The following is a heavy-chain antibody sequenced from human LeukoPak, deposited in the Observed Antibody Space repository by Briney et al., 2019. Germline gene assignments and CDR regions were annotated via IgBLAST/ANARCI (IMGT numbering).Heavy chain of an antibody. Sequence: GGSLRLSCAASGFTFDGYAMHWVRQAPGRGLEWVSLISWDGGSTYYADSVKGRFTISRDNSKNSLYLQMNSLRAEDTALYYCARVTVVVPAAKLNYFDYWGQGTLVTVSS. V-gene: IGHV3-43D*04. J-gene: IGHJ4*02. CDR2: ISWDGGST. CDR1: GFTFDGYA. D-gene: IGHD2-2*01. CDR3: ARVTVVVPAAKLNYFDY.